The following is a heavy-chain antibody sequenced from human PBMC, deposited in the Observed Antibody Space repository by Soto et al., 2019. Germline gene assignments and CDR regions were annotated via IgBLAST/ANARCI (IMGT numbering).Heavy chain of an antibody. CDR1: GGTFNNYA. CDR2: IILPFGTP. CDR3: ARGPDYEGYFDY. J-gene: IGHJ4*02. D-gene: IGHD3-22*01. V-gene: IGHV1-69*12. Sequence: QVRLVQSGAEVKKPGSSVKVSCEASGGTFNNYAVGWVRQAPGLGLEWMGVIILPFGTPNYAQKFQGRVTIAADESMTPSYMELSGLRSEDTAVYYCARGPDYEGYFDYWGRGTLVTVSS.